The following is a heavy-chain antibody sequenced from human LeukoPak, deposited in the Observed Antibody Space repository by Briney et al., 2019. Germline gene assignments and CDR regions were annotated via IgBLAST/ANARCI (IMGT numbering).Heavy chain of an antibody. CDR2: ISGYDDST. CDR3: AKMGLLRQDTQDY. D-gene: IGHD5-18*01. J-gene: IGHJ4*02. V-gene: IGHV3-23*01. CDR1: GFIFRDYA. Sequence: GGSLRLSCAASGFIFRDYAMSWVRQAPGKGLEWVSSISGYDDSTYYADSVKGRFAISRDNSKSTLFLHMASLRAEDTAVYYYAKMGLLRQDTQDYWGQGTLVTVSS.